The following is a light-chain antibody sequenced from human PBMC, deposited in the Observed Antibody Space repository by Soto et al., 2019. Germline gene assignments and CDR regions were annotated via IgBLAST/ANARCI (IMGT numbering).Light chain of an antibody. CDR1: QSLLHSNGYNY. CDR3: MQGTQWPWT. CDR2: LGS. Sequence: IVMTTYPLSLPVTPGEPASISFRSRQSLLHSNGYNYLDWYLQKPGQSPQLLIYLGSNRSSGVPDRFSGSGSGTDFTLKISRVEAEDVGVYYCMQGTQWPWTFGQGTKVDI. V-gene: IGKV2-28*01. J-gene: IGKJ1*01.